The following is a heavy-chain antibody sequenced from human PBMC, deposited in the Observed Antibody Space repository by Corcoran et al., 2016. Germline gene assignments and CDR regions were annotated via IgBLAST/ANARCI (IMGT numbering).Heavy chain of an antibody. CDR2: IYSGGST. CDR3: ARSKQWLPHFDY. Sequence: EVQLVESGGGLIQPGGSLRLSCAASGFTVSSNYMSWVRQAPGKGLEWVSVIYSGGSTYYADSVKGRFTISRDNSKNTLYLQMNSLRAEDTAVYYGARSKQWLPHFDYWGQGTLVTVSS. J-gene: IGHJ4*02. V-gene: IGHV3-53*01. CDR1: GFTVSSNY. D-gene: IGHD6-19*01.